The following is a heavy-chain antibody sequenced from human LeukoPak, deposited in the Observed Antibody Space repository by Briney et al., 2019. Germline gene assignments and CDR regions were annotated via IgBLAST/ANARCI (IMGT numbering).Heavy chain of an antibody. V-gene: IGHV4-61*02. CDR1: GGSISSGRYY. CDR2: IYTSGST. Sequence: SETLSLTCTVSGGSISSGRYYWSWIRQPAGKGLEWIGRIYTSGSTNYNPSLKSRVTISVDTSKNQFSLKLSSVTAADTAVYYCARSGYSYGIDDFDIWGQGTMVTVSS. CDR3: ARSGYSYGIDDFDI. J-gene: IGHJ3*02. D-gene: IGHD5-18*01.